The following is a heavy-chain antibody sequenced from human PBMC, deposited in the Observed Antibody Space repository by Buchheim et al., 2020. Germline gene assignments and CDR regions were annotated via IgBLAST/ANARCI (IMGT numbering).Heavy chain of an antibody. V-gene: IGHV3-48*01. Sequence: EVQLVESGGGLVQPGGSLRLSCAASGFTFSSYSMNWVRQAPGKGLEWVSYISSSSSTIYYADSVKGRFTISRDNAKNSLYLQMNSLRAEDTAVYYCARDRRGTTVVKGRYYGMDVWGQGTT. CDR1: GFTFSSYS. CDR3: ARDRRGTTVVKGRYYGMDV. D-gene: IGHD4-23*01. J-gene: IGHJ6*02. CDR2: ISSSSSTI.